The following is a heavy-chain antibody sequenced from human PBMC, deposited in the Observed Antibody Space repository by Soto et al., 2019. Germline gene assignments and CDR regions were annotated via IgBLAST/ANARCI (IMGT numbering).Heavy chain of an antibody. CDR2: ISYDGSNK. J-gene: IGHJ6*02. CDR3: AREDYDILTGYFNDYYGMDV. D-gene: IGHD3-9*01. V-gene: IGHV3-30*09. CDR1: GFTFSSYA. Sequence: PGGSLRLSCAASGFTFSSYAMHWVRQAPGKGLEWVAVISYDGSNKYYADSVKGRFAISRDNSKNTLYLQMNSLRAEDTAVYYCAREDYDILTGYFNDYYGMDVWGQGTTVTVSS.